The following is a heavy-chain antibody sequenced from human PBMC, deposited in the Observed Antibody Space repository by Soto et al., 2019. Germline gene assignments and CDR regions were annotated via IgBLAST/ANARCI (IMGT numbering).Heavy chain of an antibody. D-gene: IGHD2-15*01. CDR3: AREVVVAATPYYFDY. CDR1: GGSVSSGSYY. J-gene: IGHJ4*02. V-gene: IGHV4-61*01. CDR2: IYYSGST. Sequence: PSETLSLTCTVSGGSVSSGSYYWSWIRQPPGKGLEWIGYIYYSGSTNYNPSLKSRVTISVDTSKNQFSLKLSSVTAADTAVYYCAREVVVAATPYYFDYWGQGTLVTVSS.